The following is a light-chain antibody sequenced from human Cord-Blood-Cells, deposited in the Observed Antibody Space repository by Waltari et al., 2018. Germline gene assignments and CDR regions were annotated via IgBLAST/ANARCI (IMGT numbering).Light chain of an antibody. CDR1: QSISRL. J-gene: IGKJ1*01. V-gene: IGKV1-5*03. Sequence: DMQLPQSPSSLSASVGDRVNNPCRASQSISRLLAWYQQKPGKAPKLLIDKASSLESGVPSRFSGSGSVTECTLTISSLQPDDFATYYCQQYNSYSTFGQGTKVEIK. CDR3: QQYNSYST. CDR2: KAS.